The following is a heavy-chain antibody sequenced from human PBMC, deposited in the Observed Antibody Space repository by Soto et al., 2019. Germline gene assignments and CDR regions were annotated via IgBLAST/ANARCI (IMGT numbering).Heavy chain of an antibody. CDR2: IIPIFGTA. J-gene: IGHJ6*02. Sequence: QVQLVQSGAEVKKPGSSVKVSCKASGGTFSSYAISWVRQAPGQGLEWMGGIIPIFGTANYAQKFQGRVTITADESTSTAYMELSSLRSEDTAVYCCAREKAGGSGSLGGMDVWGQGTTVTVSS. CDR1: GGTFSSYA. V-gene: IGHV1-69*01. D-gene: IGHD3-10*01. CDR3: AREKAGGSGSLGGMDV.